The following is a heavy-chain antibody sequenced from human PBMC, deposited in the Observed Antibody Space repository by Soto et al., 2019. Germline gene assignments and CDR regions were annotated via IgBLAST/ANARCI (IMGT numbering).Heavy chain of an antibody. CDR3: AKESLFPSIQGIITN. J-gene: IGHJ4*02. V-gene: IGHV3-23*01. CDR2: LSSSGEKT. CDR1: GLNFAGYA. Sequence: EVRLSESGGGLARPGGSLRLSCEASGLNFAGYAMSWVRQPPGKGLGWVSGLSSSGEKTYHFDSVRGRFTISRDNTKNTVYLQINTLSADDTAVYFCAKESLFPSIQGIITNWGQGVVVTVSS. D-gene: IGHD2-2*01.